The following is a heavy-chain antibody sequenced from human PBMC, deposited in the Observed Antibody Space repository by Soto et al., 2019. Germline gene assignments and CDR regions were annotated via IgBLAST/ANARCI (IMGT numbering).Heavy chain of an antibody. D-gene: IGHD1-26*01. Sequence: GESLKISCRSSENSFTSHWIGWVRQMPGKGLEYMGIIYTGDSDTRYSPSFQGQVTISAGKSIRTAYLQWSSLKASDTAVYYCASGVTWDYFDSWGQGTQVTVSS. V-gene: IGHV5-51*01. CDR2: IYTGDSDT. CDR3: ASGVTWDYFDS. CDR1: ENSFTSHW. J-gene: IGHJ4*02.